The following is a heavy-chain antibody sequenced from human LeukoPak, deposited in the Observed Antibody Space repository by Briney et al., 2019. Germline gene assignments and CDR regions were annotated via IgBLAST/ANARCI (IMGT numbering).Heavy chain of an antibody. CDR3: ARLDFWSGYFYYFDY. CDR2: IKQDGSEK. Sequence: GGSLRLSCAASGFTFSSYWMSWVRQAPGKGLEWVANIKQDGSEKYYVDSVKGRFTISRDNAKNSLYLQMNSLRAEDTAVYYCARLDFWSGYFYYFDYWGQGTLVTVSS. J-gene: IGHJ4*02. D-gene: IGHD3-3*01. CDR1: GFTFSSYW. V-gene: IGHV3-7*01.